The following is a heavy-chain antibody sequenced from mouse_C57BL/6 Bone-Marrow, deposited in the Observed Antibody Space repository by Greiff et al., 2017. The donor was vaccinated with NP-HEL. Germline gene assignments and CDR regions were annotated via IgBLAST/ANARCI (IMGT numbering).Heavy chain of an antibody. V-gene: IGHV1-72*01. CDR3: ARYYHGSSTFDY. J-gene: IGHJ2*01. D-gene: IGHD1-1*01. CDR2: IDPNSGGT. Sequence: QVQLQQPGAELVKPGASVKLSCKASGYTFTSYLMHWVQQRPGRGLEWIGRIDPNSGGTKYNEKFKSKATLTVDKPSSTAYMQLNSLTSEDSAVYYCARYYHGSSTFDYWGQGTTLTVSS. CDR1: GYTFTSYL.